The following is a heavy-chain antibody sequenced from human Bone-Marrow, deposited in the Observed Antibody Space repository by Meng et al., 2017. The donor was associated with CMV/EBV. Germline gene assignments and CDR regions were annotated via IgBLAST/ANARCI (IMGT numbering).Heavy chain of an antibody. D-gene: IGHD7-27*01. Sequence: SETLSLTCAAYGGSFSGYYWSWIRQPPGKGLEWIGEINHSGSTNYNPSLKSRVTISVDTSKNQFSLKPSSVTAADTAVYYCARGHGKKLGLYYYYYYGMDVWGQGTTVTVSS. V-gene: IGHV4-34*01. CDR2: INHSGST. J-gene: IGHJ6*02. CDR3: ARGHGKKLGLYYYYYYGMDV. CDR1: GGSFSGYY.